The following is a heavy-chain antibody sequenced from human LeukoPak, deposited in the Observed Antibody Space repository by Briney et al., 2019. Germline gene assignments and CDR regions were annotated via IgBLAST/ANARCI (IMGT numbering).Heavy chain of an antibody. CDR3: ARHVGYYDSTGYYYDS. J-gene: IGHJ4*02. V-gene: IGHV4-34*01. Sequence: PSETLSLTCAVYGGSFSGYYWSWIRQPPAKGLEWIGNIHYSGSTFYNPSLKSRVTISVDTSKNQFYLKLSSVSAADTAMYYCARHVGYYDSTGYYYDSWGQGTLVTVSS. CDR2: IHYSGST. CDR1: GGSFSGYY. D-gene: IGHD3-22*01.